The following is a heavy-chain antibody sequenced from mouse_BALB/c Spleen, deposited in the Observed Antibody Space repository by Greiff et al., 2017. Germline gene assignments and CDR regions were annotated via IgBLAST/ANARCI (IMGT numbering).Heavy chain of an antibody. Sequence: EVKLMESGGGLVKPGGSLKLSCAASGFTFSSYTMSWVRQTPEKRLEWVANISSGGSYTYYPDSVKGRFTISRDNAKNTLYLQMSSLKSEDTAMYYCTRALYGNYGEAYWGQGTLVTVSA. J-gene: IGHJ3*01. CDR3: TRALYGNYGEAY. V-gene: IGHV5-6-4*01. D-gene: IGHD2-1*01. CDR2: ISSGGSYT. CDR1: GFTFSSYT.